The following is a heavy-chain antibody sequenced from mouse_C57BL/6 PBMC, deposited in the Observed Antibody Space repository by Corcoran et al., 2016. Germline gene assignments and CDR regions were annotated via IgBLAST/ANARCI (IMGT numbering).Heavy chain of an antibody. CDR1: GYAFSSYW. Sequence: QVQLQQSGAELVKPGASVKISCKASGYAFSSYWMNWVKQRPGKGLEWIGQIYPGDGDTNYNGKFKGKATLTADKSSSTAYMQLSSLTSEDSAVYFCARRYDYDVGYFDVWGTGTTVTVSS. J-gene: IGHJ1*03. V-gene: IGHV1-80*01. CDR2: IYPGDGDT. D-gene: IGHD2-4*01. CDR3: ARRYDYDVGYFDV.